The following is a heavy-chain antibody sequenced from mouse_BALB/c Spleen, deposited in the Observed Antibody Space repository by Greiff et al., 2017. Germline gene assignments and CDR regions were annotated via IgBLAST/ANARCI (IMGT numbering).Heavy chain of an antibody. CDR2: ISSGGSYT. D-gene: IGHD2-10*02. V-gene: IGHV5-6*02. CDR3: ARRYGNQYYFDY. CDR1: GFTFSSYG. J-gene: IGHJ2*01. Sequence: DVKLVESGGDLVKPGGSLKLSCAASGFTFSSYGMSWVRQTPDKRLEWVATISSGGSYTYYPDSVKGRFTISRDNAKNTLYLQMSSLKSEDTAMYYCARRYGNQYYFDYWGQGTTLTVSS.